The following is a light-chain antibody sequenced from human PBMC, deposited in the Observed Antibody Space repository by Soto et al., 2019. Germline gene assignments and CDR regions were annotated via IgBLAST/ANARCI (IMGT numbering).Light chain of an antibody. J-gene: IGKJ1*01. V-gene: IGKV1-39*01. CDR1: QSISSY. Sequence: DIQMTKSPASLSASVGARVTITCRARQSISSYLNWYQQKPGKAPKLLIYAASSLKSGVPSRFSGSGSGTDFTLTISSLQPEDFASYYCQQSYSTPPWTFGQGTKVEIK. CDR2: AAS. CDR3: QQSYSTPPWT.